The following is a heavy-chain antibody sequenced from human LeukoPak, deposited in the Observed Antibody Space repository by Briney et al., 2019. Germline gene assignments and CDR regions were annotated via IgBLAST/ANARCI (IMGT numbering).Heavy chain of an antibody. J-gene: IGHJ4*02. CDR2: IIPILGIA. D-gene: IGHD3-22*01. CDR3: ARVVPVYDSSGYSDY. CDR1: GGTFSSYA. Sequence: ASVKVSCKASGGTFSSYAISWVRQAPGQGLGWMGRIIPILGIANYAQKFQGRVTITADKSTSTAYMELSSLRSEDTAVYYCARVVPVYDSSGYSDYWGQGTLVTVSS. V-gene: IGHV1-69*04.